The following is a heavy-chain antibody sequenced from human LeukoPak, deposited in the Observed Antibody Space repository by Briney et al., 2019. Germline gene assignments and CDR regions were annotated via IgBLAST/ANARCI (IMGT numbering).Heavy chain of an antibody. CDR1: GGSISSYY. V-gene: IGHV4-59*01. D-gene: IGHD3-3*01. CDR3: ARWVTGRVVPLYYFDY. Sequence: PSETLSLTCTVSGGSISSYYWSWIRQPPGKGLEWIGYIYYSGSTNYNPSLKSRVTISVDTSKNQFSLKLSSVTAADTAVYYCARWVTGRVVPLYYFDYWGQGTLVTVSS. J-gene: IGHJ4*02. CDR2: IYYSGST.